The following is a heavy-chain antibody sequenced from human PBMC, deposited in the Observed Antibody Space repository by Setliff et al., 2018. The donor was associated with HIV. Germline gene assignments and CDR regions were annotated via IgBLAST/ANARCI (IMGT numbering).Heavy chain of an antibody. D-gene: IGHD3-3*01. Sequence: PSQTLSLTCTVSGGSISSSGPGYYWGWVRQPPGGGLEWIGSVYYSGSTYYNPSLRSRVTISVDTSKNQVSLRLTSMTAADTAVYYCARTQPDTIFGVVTFVYWGQGKMVTVSS. J-gene: IGHJ4*02. CDR3: ARTQPDTIFGVVTFVY. V-gene: IGHV4-39*01. CDR2: VYYSGST. CDR1: GGSISSSGPGYY.